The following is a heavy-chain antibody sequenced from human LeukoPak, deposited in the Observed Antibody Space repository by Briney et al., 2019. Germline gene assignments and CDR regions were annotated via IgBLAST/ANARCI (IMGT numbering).Heavy chain of an antibody. CDR2: IYYSGST. D-gene: IGHD1-14*01. Sequence: PSETLSLTCTVSGGSISSSRYYWGWIRQPPGKGLEWIGSIYYSGSTYYNPSLKRLVTISVDTSKNQFSLKLSSVTAADTAVYYCARHSPEPGYYWGQGTLVTVSS. CDR1: GGSISSSRYY. CDR3: ARHSPEPGYY. V-gene: IGHV4-39*01. J-gene: IGHJ4*02.